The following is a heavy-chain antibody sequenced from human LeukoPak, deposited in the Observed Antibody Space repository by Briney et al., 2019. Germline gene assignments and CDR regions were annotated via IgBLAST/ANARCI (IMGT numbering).Heavy chain of an antibody. D-gene: IGHD2-2*01. Sequence: PSETLSLTCTVSGGSISSYYWSWIRQPPGKGLEWIGYIYYSGSTNYNPSLKSRVTISVDTSKNQFSLKLSSVTAADTAVYYCAGGDCSSTSCLPDYYYYYMDVWGKGTTVTVSS. CDR2: IYYSGST. J-gene: IGHJ6*03. V-gene: IGHV4-59*01. CDR3: AGGDCSSTSCLPDYYYYYMDV. CDR1: GGSISSYY.